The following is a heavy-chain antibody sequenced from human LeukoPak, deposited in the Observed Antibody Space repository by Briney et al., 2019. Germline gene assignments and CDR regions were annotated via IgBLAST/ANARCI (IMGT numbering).Heavy chain of an antibody. CDR3: ARAGTYQIFDY. D-gene: IGHD2-2*01. CDR1: GFTFSSYG. CDR2: IRSDGSNK. J-gene: IGHJ4*02. Sequence: PGGSLRLSCAASGFTFSSYGMHWVRQAPGKGLEWVAFIRSDGSNKYYADSVKGRFTTSRDNAKNSLYLQMNSLRAEDTAIYYCARAGTYQIFDYWGQGTLVTVSS. V-gene: IGHV3-30*02.